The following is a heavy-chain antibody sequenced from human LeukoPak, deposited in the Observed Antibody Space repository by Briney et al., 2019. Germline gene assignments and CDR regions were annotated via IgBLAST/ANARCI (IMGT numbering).Heavy chain of an antibody. Sequence: GGSLRLSCAASGFTFSDYHMSWIRQAPGKGLEWVSYISSSGGTISYADSVKGRFTISRDNAKNSLYLQINSLRVEDTAVYYCTTDGEVGATTVDYWGQGTLVTVSS. J-gene: IGHJ4*02. D-gene: IGHD1-26*01. CDR1: GFTFSDYH. CDR2: ISSSGGTI. CDR3: TTDGEVGATTVDY. V-gene: IGHV3-11*01.